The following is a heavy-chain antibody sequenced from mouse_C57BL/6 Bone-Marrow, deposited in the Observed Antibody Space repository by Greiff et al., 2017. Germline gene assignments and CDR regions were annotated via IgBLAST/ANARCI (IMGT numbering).Heavy chain of an antibody. CDR3: ATTAQVDFDY. Sequence: VQLQQSGAELAKPGASVKMSCKASGYTFTSYTMHWVKQRPGQGLEWIGYINPSSGYTKYNQKFKDKATLTADKSSSTAYMQLSSLTSEDSAFYYWATTAQVDFDYWGQGTSLTVSS. CDR1: GYTFTSYT. V-gene: IGHV1-4*01. CDR2: INPSSGYT. D-gene: IGHD3-2*02. J-gene: IGHJ2*02.